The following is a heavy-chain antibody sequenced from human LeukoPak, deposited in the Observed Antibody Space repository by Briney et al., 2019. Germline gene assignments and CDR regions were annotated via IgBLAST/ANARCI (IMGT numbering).Heavy chain of an antibody. V-gene: IGHV4-4*07. D-gene: IGHD3-16*02. J-gene: IGHJ6*03. Sequence: PSETLSLTCTVSGGSISSYYWSWIRQPAGKGLEWIGRIYTSGSTNYNPSLKSRVTMSVDTSKNQFSLKLSSVTAADTAVYYCAREVGPRVHLGRLSNHMDVWGKGTTVTVSS. CDR3: AREVGPRVHLGRLSNHMDV. CDR1: GGSISSYY. CDR2: IYTSGST.